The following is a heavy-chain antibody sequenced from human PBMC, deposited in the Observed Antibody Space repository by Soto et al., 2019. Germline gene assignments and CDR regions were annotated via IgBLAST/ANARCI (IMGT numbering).Heavy chain of an antibody. CDR1: GGTFNSYT. V-gene: IGHV1-69*08. J-gene: IGHJ4*02. CDR2: IIPILGIA. D-gene: IGHD3-22*01. Sequence: QVQLVQSGAEVKKPGSSVKVSCKASGGTFNSYTISWVRQAPGQGLEWMGRIIPILGIANYAQKFQGRVTLAADKSPSTDYMELTSLRSEDTALYYCERDNYYDSIGFLGPGTLVTVSS. CDR3: ERDNYYDSIGF.